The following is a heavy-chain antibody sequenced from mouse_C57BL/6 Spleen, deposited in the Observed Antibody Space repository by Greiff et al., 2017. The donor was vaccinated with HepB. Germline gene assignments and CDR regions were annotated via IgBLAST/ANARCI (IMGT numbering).Heavy chain of an antibody. V-gene: IGHV5-12*01. CDR2: ISNGGGST. D-gene: IGHD1-1*01. Sequence: EVHLVESGGGLVQPGGSLKLSCAASGFTFSDYYMYWVRQTPEKRLEWVAYISNGGGSTYYPDTVKGRFTISRDNAKNTLYLQMSRLKSEDTAMYYCARTRNYYGSSYGFFDVWGTGTTVTVSS. CDR1: GFTFSDYY. J-gene: IGHJ1*03. CDR3: ARTRNYYGSSYGFFDV.